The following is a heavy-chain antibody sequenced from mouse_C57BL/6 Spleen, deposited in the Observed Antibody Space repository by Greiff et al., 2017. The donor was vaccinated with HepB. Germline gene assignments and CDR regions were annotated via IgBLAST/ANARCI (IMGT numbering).Heavy chain of an antibody. CDR3: ARWEPHFDY. V-gene: IGHV5-17*01. Sequence: EVQLQESGGGLVKPGGSLKLSCAASGFTFSDYGMHWVRQAPEKGLEWVAYISSGSSTIYSADTVKGRFTITRDNAKNTLFLQMTSLRSEETAMYYCARWEPHFDYWGQGTTLTVSS. CDR2: ISSGSSTI. J-gene: IGHJ2*01. D-gene: IGHD4-1*01. CDR1: GFTFSDYG.